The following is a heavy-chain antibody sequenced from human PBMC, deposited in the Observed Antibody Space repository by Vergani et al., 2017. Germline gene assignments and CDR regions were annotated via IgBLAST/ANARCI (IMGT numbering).Heavy chain of an antibody. CDR3: VRDVRVSRT. J-gene: IGHJ3*01. V-gene: IGHV3-21*02. CDR2: ISGNNDDV. Sequence: EVQVVASGGNLVQPGGSLRLSCSISAFTFNNYPMNWVRQAPGKGLEWVSSISGNNDDVYYADSVKGRFTISRDNAKNSLYLDMSSLRAEDTAVYYCVRDVRVSRTWGQGTLVAVSS. CDR1: AFTFNNYP.